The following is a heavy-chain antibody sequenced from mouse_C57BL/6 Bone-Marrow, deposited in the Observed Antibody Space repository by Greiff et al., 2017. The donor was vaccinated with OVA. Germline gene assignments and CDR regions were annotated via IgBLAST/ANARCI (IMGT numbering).Heavy chain of an antibody. V-gene: IGHV5-15*01. CDR3: ARLYYDYDGDYWYFDV. Sequence: EVQLVESGGGLVQPGGSLKLSCAASGFTFSDYGMAWVRQAPRKGPEWVAFISNLAYSIYYADTVTGRFTISRENAKNTLYLEMSSLRSEDTAMYYCARLYYDYDGDYWYFDVWGTGTTVTVSS. D-gene: IGHD2-4*01. J-gene: IGHJ1*03. CDR1: GFTFSDYG. CDR2: ISNLAYSI.